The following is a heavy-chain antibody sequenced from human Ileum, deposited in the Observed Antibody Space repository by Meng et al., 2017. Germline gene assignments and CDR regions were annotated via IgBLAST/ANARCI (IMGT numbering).Heavy chain of an antibody. J-gene: IGHJ4*02. CDR3: ARDVDTGMVWMFDY. CDR2: ISSSGSTI. Sequence: GALRLSWAASGFTFSSYEMNWVRQAPGKGLEWVSYISSSGSTIYYADSVKGRFTIYRDNAKNSLYLQMNSLRAEDTAVYYCARDVDTGMVWMFDYWGQGTLVTVSS. CDR1: GFTFSSYE. D-gene: IGHD5-18*01. V-gene: IGHV3-48*03.